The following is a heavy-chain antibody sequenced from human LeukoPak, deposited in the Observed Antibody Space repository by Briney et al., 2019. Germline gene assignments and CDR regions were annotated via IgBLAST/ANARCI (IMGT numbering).Heavy chain of an antibody. CDR2: IYYSGGT. CDR3: ARGGVLIDY. V-gene: IGHV4-59*01. D-gene: IGHD2-8*02. CDR1: GGSISSYY. J-gene: IGHJ4*02. Sequence: SETLSLTCTVSGGSISSYYWSWIRQPPGKGLEWIGYIYYSGGTNYNPSLKSRVTISVDTSKNQFSLKLSSVTAADTAVYYCARGGVLIDYWGQGTLVTVSS.